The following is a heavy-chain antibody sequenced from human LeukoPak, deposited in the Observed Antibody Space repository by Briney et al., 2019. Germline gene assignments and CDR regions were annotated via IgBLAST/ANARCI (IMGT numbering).Heavy chain of an antibody. V-gene: IGHV3-7*03. Sequence: GGSLRLSCSASGFTFSTYWMSWVRLAPGKGLEWVANIKEDGTETYYVDSVKGRFTISRDNAKNSLYLQMNSLRVEDTAVYYCAKEGRSLQTYWGQGTLVTVSS. J-gene: IGHJ4*02. CDR2: IKEDGTET. CDR3: AKEGRSLQTY. D-gene: IGHD5-24*01. CDR1: GFTFSTYW.